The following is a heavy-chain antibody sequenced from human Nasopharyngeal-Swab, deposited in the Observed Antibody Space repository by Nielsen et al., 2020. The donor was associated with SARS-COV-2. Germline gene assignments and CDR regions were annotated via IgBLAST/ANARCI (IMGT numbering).Heavy chain of an antibody. Sequence: GGSLRLSCAASGFTFSSYAMSWVRQAPGKGLEWVSAISGSGGSTYYADPVKGRFTISRDNSKNTLYLQMNSLRAEDTAVYYCAKKDIVVVVAATVFDYWGQGTLVTVSS. D-gene: IGHD2-15*01. CDR2: ISGSGGST. CDR1: GFTFSSYA. CDR3: AKKDIVVVVAATVFDY. V-gene: IGHV3-23*01. J-gene: IGHJ4*02.